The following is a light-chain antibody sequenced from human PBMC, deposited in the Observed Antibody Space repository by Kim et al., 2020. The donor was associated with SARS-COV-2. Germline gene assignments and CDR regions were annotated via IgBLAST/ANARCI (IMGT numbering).Light chain of an antibody. CDR1: VCNVGSDNR. Sequence: GHGGTISCTGTVCNVGSDNRVSCYQHPPGTAPKLMICYDSKRPSGAPDLFSWSKGGNTASPTSSVHQAEDEADYYCSSYTNRSTLVFGGGTQLTVL. J-gene: IGLJ2*01. CDR2: YDS. V-gene: IGLV2-18*02. CDR3: SSYTNRSTLV.